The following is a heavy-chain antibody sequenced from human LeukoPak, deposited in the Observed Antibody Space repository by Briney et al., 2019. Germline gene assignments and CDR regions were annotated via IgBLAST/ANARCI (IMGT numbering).Heavy chain of an antibody. CDR2: ISSSGSTI. D-gene: IGHD2-21*01. Sequence: GGSLRLSCAVSGFPFSSYEMNWVRQAPGKGLEWVSLISSSGSTIYYADSVKGRFTISRDNAKNSLYLQMNSLRAEDTAVYYCARLFSAAHYWGQGTLVTVSS. J-gene: IGHJ4*02. CDR1: GFPFSSYE. CDR3: ARLFSAAHY. V-gene: IGHV3-48*03.